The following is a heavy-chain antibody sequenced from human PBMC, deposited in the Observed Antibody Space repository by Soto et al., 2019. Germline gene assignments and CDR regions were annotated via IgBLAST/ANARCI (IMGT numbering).Heavy chain of an antibody. Sequence: QVQLVESGGGVVQPGGSLRLSCAASGFIFSTYAMYWVRQTPGKGLEWVAVISYDGNSNFYTDSVKGRFTISRDHSRNTLYLQMTTLRTEDTALYFCARDSVPLAGTSWAGNRLDPWGQGTLVTVSS. CDR1: GFIFSTYA. CDR2: ISYDGNSN. CDR3: ARDSVPLAGTSWAGNRLDP. D-gene: IGHD6-13*01. V-gene: IGHV3-30-3*01. J-gene: IGHJ5*02.